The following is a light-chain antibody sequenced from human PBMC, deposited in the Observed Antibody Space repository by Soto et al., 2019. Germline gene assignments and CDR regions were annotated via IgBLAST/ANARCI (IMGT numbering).Light chain of an antibody. CDR3: QQYGSSRPYT. J-gene: IGKJ2*01. Sequence: IVLPQSPGTLSLSPGERATLSCRASQSVSSSYLAWYQQKPGQAPRLLIYGASSRATGIPDRFSGSGSGTDCVLTISRLEPDDFAVYYCQQYGSSRPYTFGQGNKLEIK. CDR1: QSVSSSY. V-gene: IGKV3-20*01. CDR2: GAS.